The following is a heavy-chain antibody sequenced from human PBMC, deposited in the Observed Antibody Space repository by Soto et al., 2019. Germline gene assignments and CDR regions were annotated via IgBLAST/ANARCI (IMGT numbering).Heavy chain of an antibody. Sequence: PSETLSLTCAVYGGSFSGYYWSWIRQPPGKGLEWIGEINHSGSTNYNPSLKSRVTISVDTSKNQFSLKLSSVTAADTAVYYCARLFWSGYYTTFAFDIWGQGPMVTVSS. CDR3: ARLFWSGYYTTFAFDI. CDR1: GGSFSGYY. V-gene: IGHV4-34*01. D-gene: IGHD3-3*01. CDR2: INHSGST. J-gene: IGHJ3*02.